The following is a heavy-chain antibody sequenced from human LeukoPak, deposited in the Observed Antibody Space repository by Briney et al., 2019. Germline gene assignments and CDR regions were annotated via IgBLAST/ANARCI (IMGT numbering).Heavy chain of an antibody. D-gene: IGHD1-7*01. CDR3: AREGNWNYRALRDGVDY. J-gene: IGHJ4*02. V-gene: IGHV3-48*04. CDR2: ISSSSSTI. Sequence: GGSLRLSCAASGFTFSSYSMNWVRQAPGKGLEWVSYISSSSSTIYYADSVKGRFTISRDNAKNSLYLQMNSLRAEDTAVYYCAREGNWNYRALRDGVDYWGQGTLVTVSS. CDR1: GFTFSSYS.